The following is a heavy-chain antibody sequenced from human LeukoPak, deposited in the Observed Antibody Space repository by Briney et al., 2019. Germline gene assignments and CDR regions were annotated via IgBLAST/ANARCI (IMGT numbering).Heavy chain of an antibody. J-gene: IGHJ4*02. V-gene: IGHV1-69*13. CDR3: ARGYASDY. Sequence: GASVKVSCTASGGTFSRYTLNWVRQAPGQGLEWMGGISPLFGSAKYAQKFQGRVTITADESTSTAYMELSSLRSEDTALYYCARGYASDYWGQGTLVTVSS. D-gene: IGHD3-16*01. CDR2: ISPLFGSA. CDR1: GGTFSRYT.